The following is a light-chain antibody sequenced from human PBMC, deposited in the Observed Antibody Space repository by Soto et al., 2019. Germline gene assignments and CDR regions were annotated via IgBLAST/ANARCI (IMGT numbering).Light chain of an antibody. CDR3: SSYTSSSIVV. CDR1: SSDVGGYNY. Sequence: QSALTQPASVSGSPGQSITISCTGTSSDVGGYNYVSWYQQYPGKAPKIIIYDVSNRPSGVSDRFSGSKSGNTASLTISGLQAEDESDYYCSSYTSSSIVVFGGGTKLTVL. J-gene: IGLJ3*02. CDR2: DVS. V-gene: IGLV2-14*01.